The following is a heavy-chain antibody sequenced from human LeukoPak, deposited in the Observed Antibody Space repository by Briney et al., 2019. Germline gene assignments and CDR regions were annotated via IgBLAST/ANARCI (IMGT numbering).Heavy chain of an antibody. Sequence: SETLSLTCAVYGGSFSGYYWSWIRQPPGKGLEWIGEINHSGSTNYNPSLKSRVTISVDTSKNQFSLKLSSVTAADTAVYYCATNLHPSSSEYYYYGIDVWGQGTTVTVSS. D-gene: IGHD6-13*01. CDR2: INHSGST. V-gene: IGHV4-34*01. CDR1: GGSFSGYY. CDR3: ATNLHPSSSEYYYYGIDV. J-gene: IGHJ6*02.